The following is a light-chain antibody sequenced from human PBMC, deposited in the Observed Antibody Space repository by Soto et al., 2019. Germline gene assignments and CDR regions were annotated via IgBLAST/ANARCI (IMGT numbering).Light chain of an antibody. CDR2: DAS. CDR3: QQRRNLPLT. Sequence: EIVLTQSPATLSLSPGERATLSCRASQSVSSYLAWYQQKPGQARRLLIYDASNRATGIPARFSGSGSGTDFTLTISSLEPEDFAVYYCQQRRNLPLTFGGGTKVEIK. J-gene: IGKJ4*01. V-gene: IGKV3-11*01. CDR1: QSVSSY.